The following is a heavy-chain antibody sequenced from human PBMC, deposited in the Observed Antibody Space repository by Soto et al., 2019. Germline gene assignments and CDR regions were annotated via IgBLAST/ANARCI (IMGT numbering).Heavy chain of an antibody. J-gene: IGHJ5*02. CDR1: GFTVSSNY. Sequence: AGGSLRLSCAASGFTVSSNYMSWVRQAPGKGLEWVSVIYSGGSTYYADSVKGRFTISRDNSKNTLYLQMNSLRAEDTAVYYCARAQAARPGWVDTWFDPWGQGTMVTVSS. D-gene: IGHD6-6*01. CDR3: ARAQAARPGWVDTWFDP. CDR2: IYSGGST. V-gene: IGHV3-53*01.